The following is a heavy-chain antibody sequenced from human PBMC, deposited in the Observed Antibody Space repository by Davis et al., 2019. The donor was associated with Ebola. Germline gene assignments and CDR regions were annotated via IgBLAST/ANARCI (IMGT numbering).Heavy chain of an antibody. CDR2: IKQDGSEK. CDR3: ARDSYHYVWGSYPDY. Sequence: GGSLRLSCAASGFTFSSYWMSWVRQAPGKGLEWVANIKQDGSEKYYVDSVKGRFTISRDNANNSLYLQMNSLRDEDTAVYYCARDSYHYVWGSYPDYWGQGTLVTVSS. D-gene: IGHD3-16*02. J-gene: IGHJ4*02. V-gene: IGHV3-7*03. CDR1: GFTFSSYW.